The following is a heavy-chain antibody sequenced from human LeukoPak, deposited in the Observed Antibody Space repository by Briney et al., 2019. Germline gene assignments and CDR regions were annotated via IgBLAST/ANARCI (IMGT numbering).Heavy chain of an antibody. D-gene: IGHD4-17*01. V-gene: IGHV4-31*03. CDR2: IYYSGST. J-gene: IGHJ5*02. CDR3: AREVIDYGDYPISLNWLDP. CDR1: GGSISSGGYY. Sequence: SQTLSLTCTVSGGSISSGGYYWSWIRQHPGKGLEWIGYIYYSGSTYYNPSLKSRVTISVDTSKNQFSLKLSSVTAADTAVYYCAREVIDYGDYPISLNWLDPWGQGTLVTVSS.